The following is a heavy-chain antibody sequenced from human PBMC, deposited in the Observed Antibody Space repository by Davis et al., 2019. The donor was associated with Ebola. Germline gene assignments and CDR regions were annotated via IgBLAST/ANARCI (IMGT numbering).Heavy chain of an antibody. CDR2: INHSGST. V-gene: IGHV4-34*01. CDR1: GGSISTYY. D-gene: IGHD3-3*01. J-gene: IGHJ5*02. CDR3: ARVNYDFWSGYANWFDP. Sequence: MPSETLSLTCTVSGGSISTYYWSWIRQPPGKGLEWIGEINHSGSTNYNPSLKSRVTISVDTSKNQFSLKLSSVTAADTAVYYCARVNYDFWSGYANWFDPWGQGTLVTVSS.